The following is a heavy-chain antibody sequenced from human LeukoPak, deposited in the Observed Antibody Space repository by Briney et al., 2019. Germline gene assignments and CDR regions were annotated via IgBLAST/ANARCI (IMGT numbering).Heavy chain of an antibody. V-gene: IGHV4-4*09. CDR3: ARLTYDFWSDHQYYYYMDV. CDR1: GGSTSSYY. D-gene: IGHD3-3*01. Sequence: PSETLSLTCTVSGGSTSSYYWSWIRQPPGKGLEWIGYIYTSGSTNYNPSLKSRVTISVDTSENHFSLKLSSVTAADTAVYYCARLTYDFWSDHQYYYYMDVWGEGTTVTVSS. J-gene: IGHJ6*03. CDR2: IYTSGST.